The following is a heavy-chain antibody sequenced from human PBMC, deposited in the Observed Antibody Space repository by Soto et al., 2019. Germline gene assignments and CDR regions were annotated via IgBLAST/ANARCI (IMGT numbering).Heavy chain of an antibody. Sequence: ASVKVSCKASGYTFTSYDINWVRQATGQGLEWKGWMNPNSGNTGYAQKFQGRVTMTRNTSISTAYMELSSLRSEDTAVYYCARPKWFTMVRGGELDAFDIWGQGTMVTVSS. J-gene: IGHJ3*02. CDR1: GYTFTSYD. CDR2: MNPNSGNT. CDR3: ARPKWFTMVRGGELDAFDI. V-gene: IGHV1-8*01. D-gene: IGHD3-10*01.